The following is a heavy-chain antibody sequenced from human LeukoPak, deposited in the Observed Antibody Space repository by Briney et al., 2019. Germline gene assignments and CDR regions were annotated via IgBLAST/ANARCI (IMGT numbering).Heavy chain of an antibody. V-gene: IGHV3-30-3*01. Sequence: GGSLRLSCAASGFTFSSYAMHWVRQAPGKGLEWVAVISYDGSNKYYADSVKGRFTISRDNSKNTLYLQMNSLRAEDTAVYYCARVRFRGGSGSYREHYYYGMDVWGQGTTVTVSS. CDR3: ARVRFRGGSGSYREHYYYGMDV. J-gene: IGHJ6*02. CDR1: GFTFSSYA. D-gene: IGHD1-26*01. CDR2: ISYDGSNK.